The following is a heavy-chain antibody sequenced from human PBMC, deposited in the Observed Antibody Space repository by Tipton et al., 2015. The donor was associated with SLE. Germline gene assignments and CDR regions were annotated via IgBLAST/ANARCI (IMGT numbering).Heavy chain of an antibody. CDR1: GFTFSSYE. D-gene: IGHD6-13*01. J-gene: IGHJ2*01. CDR2: ISSSGSTI. CDR3: ARGGAAAGGGWYFDL. Sequence: SLRLSCAASGFTFSSYEMNWVRQAPGKGLEWVSYISSSGSTIYYADSVKGRFTISRDNAKNSLYLQMNSLRAEDTAVYYCARGGAAAGGGWYFDLWGRGTLVTVSS. V-gene: IGHV3-48*03.